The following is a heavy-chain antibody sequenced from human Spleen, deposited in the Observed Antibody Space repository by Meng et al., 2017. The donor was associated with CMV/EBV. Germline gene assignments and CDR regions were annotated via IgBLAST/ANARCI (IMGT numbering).Heavy chain of an antibody. CDR3: TRDPGGYTSGWYYFDY. Sequence: GESLKISCAASAFTFSSYDMNWVRQAPGKGLDWVSYISSSGSSISYADPVKGRFTISRDNAKNSLYLQMNSLRAEDTAVYYCTRDPGGYTSGWYYFDYWGQGTLVTVSS. J-gene: IGHJ4*02. CDR1: AFTFSSYD. CDR2: ISSSGSSI. D-gene: IGHD6-19*01. V-gene: IGHV3-48*03.